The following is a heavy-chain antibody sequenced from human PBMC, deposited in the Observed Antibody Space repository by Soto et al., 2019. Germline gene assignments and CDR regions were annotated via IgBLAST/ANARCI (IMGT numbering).Heavy chain of an antibody. Sequence: QVQLVQSGVEVKKPGASVKVSCKASGYTLTRYGIGWVRQAPGQGLEWMGWISTDNGNTKYAQKFQGRVTMTTDTSATPDTSTSTVYMELRSLRTDETAIYYCGREYCTSIRCYGPDYWGQGTLVTVSS. D-gene: IGHD2-2*01. CDR1: GYTLTRYG. J-gene: IGHJ4*02. CDR2: ISTDNGNT. CDR3: GREYCTSIRCYGPDY. V-gene: IGHV1-18*01.